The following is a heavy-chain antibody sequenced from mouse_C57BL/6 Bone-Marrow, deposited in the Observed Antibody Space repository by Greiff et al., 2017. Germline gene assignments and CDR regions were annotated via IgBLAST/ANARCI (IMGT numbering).Heavy chain of an antibody. V-gene: IGHV2-2*01. CDR2: IWSGGST. Sequence: QVQLQQSGPGLVQPSQSLSITCTVSGFSLTSYGVHWVRQSPGKGLEWLGVIWSGGSTYSIAAFISRLSISKDNSKSQVFFKMNSLQADDTAIYYCARIRFAYWGQGTLVTVYA. CDR1: GFSLTSYG. CDR3: ARIRFAY. J-gene: IGHJ3*01.